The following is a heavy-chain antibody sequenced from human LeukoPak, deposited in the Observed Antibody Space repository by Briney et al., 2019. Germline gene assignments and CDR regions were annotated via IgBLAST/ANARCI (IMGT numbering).Heavy chain of an antibody. CDR3: ARPRSDGYNYRFDY. J-gene: IGHJ4*02. V-gene: IGHV1-2*04. D-gene: IGHD5-24*01. CDR1: GYTFTGYY. CDR2: INPNSGGT. Sequence: ASVKVSCKASGYTFTGYYMHWVRQAPGQGLEWMGWINPNSGGTNYAQKFQGWVTMTRDTSISTAYMELSRLRSDDTAVYYCARPRSDGYNYRFDYWGREPWSPSPQ.